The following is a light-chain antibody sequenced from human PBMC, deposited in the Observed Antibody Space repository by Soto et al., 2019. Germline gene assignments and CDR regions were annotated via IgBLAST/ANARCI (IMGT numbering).Light chain of an antibody. Sequence: QSVLTQPPSASGTAGQRVTISCSGSSSNIGSNTVNWYQQFPGTAPKTLIYSNNQRPSGVPDRFSGSKSGTSGSLAISGLLSEDEADYYCSSYTSSTDYVFGTGTKLTVL. CDR3: SSYTSSTDYV. CDR1: SSNIGSNT. J-gene: IGLJ1*01. CDR2: SNN. V-gene: IGLV1-44*01.